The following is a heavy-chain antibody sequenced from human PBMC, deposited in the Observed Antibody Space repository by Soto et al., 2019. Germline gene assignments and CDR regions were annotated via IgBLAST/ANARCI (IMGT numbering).Heavy chain of an antibody. CDR1: GASLSGFY. Sequence: SETLSLTCAVSGASLSGFYWSWIRQSPGKGLEWIGEIDHSGITNHNTALKSRATMSVDTSKNQFSLKLRSVTAADTAVYYCARGVSVTLAVQGGAPDKNYFDSWSQGTLVTVSS. D-gene: IGHD1-26*01. CDR2: IDHSGIT. V-gene: IGHV4-34*04. CDR3: ARGVSVTLAVQGGAPDKNYFDS. J-gene: IGHJ4*02.